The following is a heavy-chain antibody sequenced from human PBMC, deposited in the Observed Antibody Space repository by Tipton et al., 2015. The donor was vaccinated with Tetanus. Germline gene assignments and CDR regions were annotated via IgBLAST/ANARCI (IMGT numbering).Heavy chain of an antibody. J-gene: IGHJ6*02. V-gene: IGHV1-8*02. CDR2: LNPKSGSA. D-gene: IGHD2-2*01. CDR1: GYTFTSYG. Sequence: QSGAEVKKPGASVKVSCKASGYTFTSYGHNWVRKAAGRGVEWMGWLNPKSGSAAYAPRFQGRVTMTTNTSITTAFMEVASLTYEDTAVYYCASGSSIRHGLDVWGHGTSVTVSS. CDR3: ASGSSIRHGLDV.